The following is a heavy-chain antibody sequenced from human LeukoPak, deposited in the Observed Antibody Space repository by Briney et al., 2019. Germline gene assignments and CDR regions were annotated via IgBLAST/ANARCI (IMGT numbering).Heavy chain of an antibody. Sequence: SETLCPTRTVSGGSISTYYCTWIRQPPGTGLESIRDIYYSGRTNYNPSLKSRVTISVDTSKSQFSLKLTALTAADTAVYYCAKGGKGFPLVLRFDSWG. CDR3: AKGGKGFPLVLRFDS. V-gene: IGHV4-59*01. J-gene: IGHJ5*01. CDR1: GGSISTYY. D-gene: IGHD6-13*01. CDR2: IYYSGRT.